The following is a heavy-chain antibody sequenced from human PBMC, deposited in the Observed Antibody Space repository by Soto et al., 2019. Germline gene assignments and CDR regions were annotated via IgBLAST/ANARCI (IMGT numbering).Heavy chain of an antibody. Sequence: QVQLQESGPGLVKPSQTLSLTCTVSGGSISSGDDFWTWIRQPPGKGLEWIGYIYYSGSTNYNPSLKSLLTMSVDRSKHQFSLKLSSVSAADTAVYYCARDRAKWKDYYYYGMDVWGQGTTVTVSS. D-gene: IGHD1-20*01. J-gene: IGHJ6*02. CDR2: IYYSGST. CDR1: GGSISSGDDF. CDR3: ARDRAKWKDYYYYGMDV. V-gene: IGHV4-30-4*01.